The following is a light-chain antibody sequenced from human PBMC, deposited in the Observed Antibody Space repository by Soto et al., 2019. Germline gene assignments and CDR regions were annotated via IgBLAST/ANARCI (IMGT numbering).Light chain of an antibody. CDR1: QTISSW. V-gene: IGKV1-5*03. CDR2: KAS. CDR3: QHYNSYSEA. J-gene: IGKJ1*01. Sequence: DIQMTQSPSTLSGSVGDRVTITCRASQTISSWLAWYQQKPGKAPKLLIYKASTLKSGVPSRFSGSGFGTEFTLTISSLQPDDFATYYCQHYNSYSEAFGQRTKVDI.